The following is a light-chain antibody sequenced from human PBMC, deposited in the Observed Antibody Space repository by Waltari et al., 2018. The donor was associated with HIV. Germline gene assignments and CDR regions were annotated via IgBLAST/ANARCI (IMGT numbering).Light chain of an antibody. CDR2: EVS. CDR1: SSDVGAYDY. J-gene: IGLJ3*02. V-gene: IGLV2-14*01. Sequence: QSALTQPASVSGSPGQSITISCTGNSSDVGAYDYVSWYQHHPGKAPKLMIDEVSNRPSGVSNRFSGSKFDNTASLTISGLQAEDEADYYCTSYTTSTHVLFGGGTKLTVL. CDR3: TSYTTSTHVL.